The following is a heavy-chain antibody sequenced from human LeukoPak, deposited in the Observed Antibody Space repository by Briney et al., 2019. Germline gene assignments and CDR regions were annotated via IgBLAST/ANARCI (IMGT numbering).Heavy chain of an antibody. CDR2: ISAYNGNT. Sequence: GASVKVSCKASGYTFTSYGISWVRQAPGQGLEWMGWISAYNGNTNYAQKLQGRATMTTDTSTSTVYMELRSLRSDDTAVYYCARDGAILSRYSYGFPDDSYYYYGMDVWGQGTTVTVSS. CDR1: GYTFTSYG. D-gene: IGHD5-18*01. V-gene: IGHV1-18*01. J-gene: IGHJ6*02. CDR3: ARDGAILSRYSYGFPDDSYYYYGMDV.